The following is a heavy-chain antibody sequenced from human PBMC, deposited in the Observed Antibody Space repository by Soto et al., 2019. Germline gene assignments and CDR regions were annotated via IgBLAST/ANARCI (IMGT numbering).Heavy chain of an antibody. CDR1: GGSISSYY. CDR2: IYYSGST. CDR3: ARVIRESIWFGELLGSYYFDY. Sequence: SETLSLTCTVSGGSISSYYWSWIRQPPGKGLEWIGYIYYSGSTNYNPSLKSRVTISVDTSKNQFSLKLSSVTAADTAVYYCARVIRESIWFGELLGSYYFDYWGQGTLVTVS. D-gene: IGHD3-10*01. V-gene: IGHV4-59*01. J-gene: IGHJ4*02.